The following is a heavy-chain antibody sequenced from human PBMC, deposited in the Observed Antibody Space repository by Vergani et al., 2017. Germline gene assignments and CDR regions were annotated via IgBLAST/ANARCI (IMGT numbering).Heavy chain of an antibody. Sequence: QVQLQESGPGLVKPSETLSLTCAVSGYSISSGYYWAWIRQPPGKGLEWIATLYSKGYTSFNASLRSRIATSAENHFSLKLTSLTAADTAVYYCVRAPYYDTSSLDSWDQGTLVTVSS. CDR1: GYSISSGYY. CDR2: LYSKGYT. V-gene: IGHV4-38-2*01. J-gene: IGHJ4*02. CDR3: VRAPYYDTSSLDS. D-gene: IGHD3-22*01.